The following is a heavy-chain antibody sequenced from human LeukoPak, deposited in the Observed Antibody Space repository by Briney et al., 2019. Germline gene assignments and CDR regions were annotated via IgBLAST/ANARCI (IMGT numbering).Heavy chain of an antibody. V-gene: IGHV4-61*01. CDR3: ARDSLYDSSGYYYVGYFQH. D-gene: IGHD3-22*01. CDR2: IYYSGST. Sequence: SETLSLTCIVSGGSVSSGSYYWSWIRQPPGKGLEWIGYIYYSGSTNYNPSLKSRVTISVDTSKNQFSLKLSSVTAADAAVYYCARDSLYDSSGYYYVGYFQHWGQGTLVTVSS. J-gene: IGHJ1*01. CDR1: GGSVSSGSYY.